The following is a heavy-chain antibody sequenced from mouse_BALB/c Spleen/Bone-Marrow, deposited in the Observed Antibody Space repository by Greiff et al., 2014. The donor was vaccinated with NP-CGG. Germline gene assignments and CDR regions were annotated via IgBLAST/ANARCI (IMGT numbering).Heavy chain of an antibody. CDR3: ARDGSSSYWYFDV. CDR1: GFTFTDYY. D-gene: IGHD1-1*01. Sequence: EVNLVESGGGLVQPGGSLRLSCATSGFTFTDYYMSWVRQPPGKALEWLAFIRNKANGYTTEYSASVKGRFTISRDNSQSILYLQMNTLRAEDSATYYCARDGSSSYWYFDVWGAGTTVTVSS. V-gene: IGHV7-3*02. J-gene: IGHJ1*01. CDR2: IRNKANGYTT.